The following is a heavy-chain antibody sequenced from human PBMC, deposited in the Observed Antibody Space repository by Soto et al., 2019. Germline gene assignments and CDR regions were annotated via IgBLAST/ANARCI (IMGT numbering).Heavy chain of an antibody. D-gene: IGHD3-3*01. V-gene: IGHV3-23*01. Sequence: PGGSLRLSCAASGFTFSSYAMSWVRQAPGKGLEWVSAISGSGGSTYYADSVKGRFTISRDNSKNTLYLQMNSLRAEDTAVYYCATDTITIFGVVIISDAFDIWGQGTMVTVSS. CDR2: ISGSGGST. CDR1: GFTFSSYA. CDR3: ATDTITIFGVVIISDAFDI. J-gene: IGHJ3*02.